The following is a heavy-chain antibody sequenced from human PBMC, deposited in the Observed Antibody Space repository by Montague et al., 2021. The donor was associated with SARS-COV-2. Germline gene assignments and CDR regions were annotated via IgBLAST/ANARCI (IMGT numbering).Heavy chain of an antibody. CDR3: ARAVRGVIILSPLYAMDV. CDR1: GGSFSAYY. J-gene: IGHJ6*02. Sequence: SETLSLTCAVSGGSFSAYYWNWIRKPPGQGLEWIGDINHSGRTNFNQSLKSRVTVSLDTSKYQFSLKLRSVTAADTAVYYCARAVRGVIILSPLYAMDVWGQGTSVTVSS. V-gene: IGHV4-34*01. D-gene: IGHD3-10*01. CDR2: INHSGRT.